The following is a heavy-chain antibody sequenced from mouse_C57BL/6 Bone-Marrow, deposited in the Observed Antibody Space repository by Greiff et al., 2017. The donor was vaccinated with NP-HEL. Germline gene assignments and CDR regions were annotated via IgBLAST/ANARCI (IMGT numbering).Heavy chain of an antibody. V-gene: IGHV5-4*03. CDR3: ARGGDGYYRGAMDY. Sequence: EVKLMASGGGLVKPGGSLKLSCAASGFTFSSYAMSWVRQTPEKRLEWVATISDGGSYTYYPDNVKGRFTISRDNAKNNLYLQMSHLKSEDTAMYYCARGGDGYYRGAMDYWGQGTSVTVSS. CDR1: GFTFSSYA. D-gene: IGHD2-3*01. CDR2: ISDGGSYT. J-gene: IGHJ4*01.